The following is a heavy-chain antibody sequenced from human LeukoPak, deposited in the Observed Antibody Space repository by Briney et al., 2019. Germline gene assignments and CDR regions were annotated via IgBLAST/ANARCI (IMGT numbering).Heavy chain of an antibody. CDR3: TRDHITGTTLEFDY. J-gene: IGHJ4*02. CDR1: GFTFGDYA. D-gene: IGHD1-20*01. CDR2: IRSKAYGGTT. V-gene: IGHV3-49*04. Sequence: GGSLRLSCTASGFTFGDYAMSWVRQAPGKGLEWVGFIRSKAYGGTTEYAASVKGRFTISRDDSKSIAYLQMNSLKTEDTAVYYCTRDHITGTTLEFDYWGQGTPVTVSS.